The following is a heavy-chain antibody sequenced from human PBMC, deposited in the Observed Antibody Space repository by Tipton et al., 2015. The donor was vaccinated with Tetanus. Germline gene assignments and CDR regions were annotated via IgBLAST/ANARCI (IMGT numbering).Heavy chain of an antibody. J-gene: IGHJ4*02. V-gene: IGHV3-74*01. Sequence: SLRLSCAASGFTFSDYYLSWIRQAPGKGLEWVSRINSDGSSTSYADSVKGRFTISRDNAKNTLYLQMNSLRAEDTAVYYCARDSSMAVADPILWYWGQGTLVTVSS. CDR3: ARDSSMAVADPILWY. CDR2: INSDGSST. D-gene: IGHD6-19*01. CDR1: GFTFSDYY.